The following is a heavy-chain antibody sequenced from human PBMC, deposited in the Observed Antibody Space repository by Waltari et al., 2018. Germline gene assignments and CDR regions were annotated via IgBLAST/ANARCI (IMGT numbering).Heavy chain of an antibody. Sequence: QVQLVQSGAEVKKPGSSVKVSCKASGGTFSSYAISWVRRAPGQGLEWMGVIIPIFGTANSAQKFQGGGTVTAEESTSTAYMELSSLRSEDTAVYYCASYSGYVPNWFDPWGQGTLVTVSS. CDR2: IIPIFGTA. CDR3: ASYSGYVPNWFDP. D-gene: IGHD5-12*01. J-gene: IGHJ5*02. V-gene: IGHV1-69*01. CDR1: GGTFSSYA.